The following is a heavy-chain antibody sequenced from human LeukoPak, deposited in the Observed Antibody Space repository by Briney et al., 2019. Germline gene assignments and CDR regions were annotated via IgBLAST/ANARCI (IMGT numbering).Heavy chain of an antibody. D-gene: IGHD2-15*01. J-gene: IGHJ5*02. V-gene: IGHV1-18*04. CDR2: ISAYNGNT. Sequence: ASVKVSCKASGYTFTSYGISWVRQAPGQGLEWMGWISAYNGNTNYAQKLQGRVTMTTDTSTSTAYMELRSLRSDDTAVYYCARDRYCSGGSCPRAAGWFDPRGQGTLVTVSS. CDR3: ARDRYCSGGSCPRAAGWFDP. CDR1: GYTFTSYG.